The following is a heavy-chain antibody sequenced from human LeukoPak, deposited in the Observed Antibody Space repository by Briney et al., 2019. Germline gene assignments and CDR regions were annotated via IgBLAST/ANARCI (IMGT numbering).Heavy chain of an antibody. CDR1: GYTFTSYD. CDR3: ARVRVMVRGPPRWFDP. Sequence: ASVKVSCKASGYTFTSYDINWVRQATGQGLEWMGWMNPNSGNTGYAQKFQGRVTMTRNTSISTAYMELSSLRSEDTAVYYCARVRVMVRGPPRWFDPWGQGTLVTVSS. CDR2: MNPNSGNT. V-gene: IGHV1-8*01. D-gene: IGHD3-10*01. J-gene: IGHJ5*02.